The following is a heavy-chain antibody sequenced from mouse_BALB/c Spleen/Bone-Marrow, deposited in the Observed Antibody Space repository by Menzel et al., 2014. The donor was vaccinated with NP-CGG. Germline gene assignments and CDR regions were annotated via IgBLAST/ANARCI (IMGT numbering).Heavy chain of an antibody. Sequence: EVMLVESGGGLVQPKGSLKLSCAASGFTFNTYAMNWVRQAPGKGLEWVAHIRSKGNNYATYYGDSVKDRSTISRDDSQSMLYLQMNNLKTEDTAMYYCVRHMDYWGQGTSVIVSS. J-gene: IGHJ4*01. V-gene: IGHV10-1*02. CDR1: GFTFNTYA. CDR3: VRHMDY. CDR2: IRSKGNNYAT.